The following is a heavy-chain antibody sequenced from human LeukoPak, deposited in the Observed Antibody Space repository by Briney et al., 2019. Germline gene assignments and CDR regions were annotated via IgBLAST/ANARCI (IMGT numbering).Heavy chain of an antibody. V-gene: IGHV4-34*01. CDR1: GGSFSGYY. Sequence: PSETLSLTCAVYGGSFSGYYWSWIRQPPGKGLEWIGEINHSGSTNYNPSLKSRVTISVDTSKNQFSLKLSSVTAADTAVYYCARWYYDFWSGSPVYYYYGMDVWGQGTTVTVSS. CDR3: ARWYYDFWSGSPVYYYYGMDV. CDR2: INHSGST. D-gene: IGHD3-3*01. J-gene: IGHJ6*02.